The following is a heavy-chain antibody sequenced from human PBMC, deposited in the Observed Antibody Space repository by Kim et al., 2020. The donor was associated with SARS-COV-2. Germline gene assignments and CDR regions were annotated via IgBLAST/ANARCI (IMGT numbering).Heavy chain of an antibody. J-gene: IGHJ6*02. CDR3: ARDTAYCGGDCYSYYYYYGMDV. V-gene: IGHV1-2*02. D-gene: IGHD2-21*02. Sequence: ASVKVSCKASGYTFTGYYMHWVRQAPGQGLEWMGWINPNSGGTNYAQKFQGRVTMTRDTSISTAYMELSRLRSDDTAVYYCARDTAYCGGDCYSYYYYYGMDVWGQGTTVTVSS. CDR1: GYTFTGYY. CDR2: INPNSGGT.